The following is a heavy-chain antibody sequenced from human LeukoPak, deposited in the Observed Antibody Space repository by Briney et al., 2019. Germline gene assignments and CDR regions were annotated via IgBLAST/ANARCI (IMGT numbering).Heavy chain of an antibody. J-gene: IGHJ4*02. CDR3: ARSRITMVRGVTGLGY. D-gene: IGHD3-10*01. Sequence: ASVKVSCKASGYTFTSYDIHWVRQATGQGLEWMGWMNPNSGNTGYAQKFQGRVTMTRNTSISTAYMELSSLRSEDTAVYYCARSRITMVRGVTGLGYWGQGTLVTVSS. V-gene: IGHV1-8*01. CDR1: GYTFTSYD. CDR2: MNPNSGNT.